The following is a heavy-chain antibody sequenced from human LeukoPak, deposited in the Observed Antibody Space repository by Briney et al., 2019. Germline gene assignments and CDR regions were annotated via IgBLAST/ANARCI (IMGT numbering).Heavy chain of an antibody. CDR1: GFTLSSHG. V-gene: IGHV3-53*01. D-gene: IGHD6-6*01. CDR3: TRLLPSSHHFFDS. Sequence: GGSLRLSCAASGFTLSSHGMNWVRQAPGKGLEWVSVIYGGGATYYADSVRGRFTISRDNFENTLFLQMDNLRAEDTAVYYCTRLLPSSHHFFDSWGQGTLVAVSS. J-gene: IGHJ4*02. CDR2: IYGGGAT.